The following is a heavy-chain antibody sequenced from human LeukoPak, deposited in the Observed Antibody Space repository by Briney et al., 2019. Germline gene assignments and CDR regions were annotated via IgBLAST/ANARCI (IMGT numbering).Heavy chain of an antibody. CDR2: IGQDGIET. V-gene: IGHV3-7*01. J-gene: IGHJ4*02. Sequence: GGSLRLSCAASGFTFSSYSMNWVRQAPGKGLEWVANIGQDGIETVYEGSVKGRFTISRDNARNLLFLQMNSLRADDTAVYYCAIPSSYDGSRYYHAYWGQGTLVSVSS. CDR3: AIPSSYDGSRYYHAY. D-gene: IGHD3-22*01. CDR1: GFTFSSYS.